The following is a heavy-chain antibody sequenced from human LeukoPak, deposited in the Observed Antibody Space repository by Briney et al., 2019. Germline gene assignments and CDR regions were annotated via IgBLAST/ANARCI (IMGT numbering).Heavy chain of an antibody. D-gene: IGHD5-12*01. V-gene: IGHV3-53*01. CDR2: ITSGGNT. CDR1: GFTVSSNY. Sequence: GGSLRLACAASGFTVSSNYMNWVRQAPGKGLEWVSVITSGGNTYYADSVKGRFTTSRDNSKNTLYVQMNSLRAEDTAIYYCARGRGYRDYDRPLDYWGQGTLVTVSS. CDR3: ARGRGYRDYDRPLDY. J-gene: IGHJ4*02.